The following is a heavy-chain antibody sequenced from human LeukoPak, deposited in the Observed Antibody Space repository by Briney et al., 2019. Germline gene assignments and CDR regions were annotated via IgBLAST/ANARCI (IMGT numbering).Heavy chain of an antibody. CDR2: ISWNSGSI. D-gene: IGHD2-2*01. Sequence: PGGSLRLSCAASGFTFSSYAMSWVRQAPGKGLEWVSGISWNSGSIGYADSVKGRFTISRDNSKNTLYLQMNSLRAEDTAVYYCARDQEVVPAYYYYGMDVWGQGTTVTVSS. CDR3: ARDQEVVPAYYYYGMDV. J-gene: IGHJ6*02. CDR1: GFTFSSYA. V-gene: IGHV3-23*01.